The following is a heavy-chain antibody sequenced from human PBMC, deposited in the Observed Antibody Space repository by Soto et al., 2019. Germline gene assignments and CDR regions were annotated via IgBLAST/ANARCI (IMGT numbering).Heavy chain of an antibody. V-gene: IGHV1-8*01. CDR3: ARRAGLLYMDV. CDR2: MNPNSGNT. CDR1: RYTFTIYD. Sequence: ASVKVSFKASRYTFTIYDINLVRQATGQGLEWMGWMNPNSGNTGYAQKFQGRVTMTRNTSISTAYMELSSLRSEDTAVYYCARRAGLLYMDVWGKGTTVTVSS. J-gene: IGHJ6*03. D-gene: IGHD6-13*01.